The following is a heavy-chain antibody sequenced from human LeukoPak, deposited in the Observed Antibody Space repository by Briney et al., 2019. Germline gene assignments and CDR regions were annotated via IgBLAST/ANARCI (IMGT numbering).Heavy chain of an antibody. J-gene: IGHJ5*02. Sequence: ASVKVSCKASGYTFTSYDINWVRQATGQGHEWMGWMNPNSGNTGYAQKFQGRVTITRNTSISTAYMELSSLRSEGTAVYYCARATQRITIFGVVNPYWFDPWGQGTLVTVSS. CDR2: MNPNSGNT. D-gene: IGHD3-3*01. CDR3: ARATQRITIFGVVNPYWFDP. V-gene: IGHV1-8*03. CDR1: GYTFTSYD.